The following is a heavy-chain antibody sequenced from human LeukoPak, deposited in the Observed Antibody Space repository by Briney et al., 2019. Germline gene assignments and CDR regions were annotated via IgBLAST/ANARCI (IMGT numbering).Heavy chain of an antibody. CDR1: GFIFSNYR. V-gene: IGHV3-48*01. J-gene: IGHJ5*02. Sequence: GGSLRLSCAASGFIFSNYRMNWVRQAPGKGLEWVSYISSTSDTIYYVDSVKGRFTISRDNAKNSLYLQMNSLRVKDTAVYYCTRELASWGQGTLVTVSS. CDR3: TRELAS. CDR2: ISSTSDTI.